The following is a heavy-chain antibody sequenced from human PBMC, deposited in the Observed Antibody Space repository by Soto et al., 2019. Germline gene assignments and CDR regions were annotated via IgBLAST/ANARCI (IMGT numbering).Heavy chain of an antibody. CDR3: GKGGWLDV. CDR2: VSSSGGRT. Sequence: EVQLLESGGGLVQPGGSLRLSCAASGFTFSTLDMSWVRQAPGKGLEWVSIVSSSGGRTYYADSVKGRFTISRDNSQNTVHLQKNSLRAEDTAVFYCGKGGWLDVWGQGTVVTVSS. V-gene: IGHV3-23*01. CDR1: GFTFSTLD. J-gene: IGHJ3*01. D-gene: IGHD3-10*01.